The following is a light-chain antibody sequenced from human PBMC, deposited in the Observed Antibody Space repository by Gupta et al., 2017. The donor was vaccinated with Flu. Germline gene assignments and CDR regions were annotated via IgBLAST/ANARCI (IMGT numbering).Light chain of an antibody. CDR2: AAF. J-gene: IGKJ1*01. CDR3: QQSSLSPWT. V-gene: IGKV1-39*01. Sequence: DIQVTQSPSSLSASLGDRVTITCRASQSIGNYLNWYQQMPERAPKLLIYAAFTLQSGVPSRFSGSGSGTDFTLTISSLQPEDFGTYWCQQSSLSPWTFGQGTTVEIK. CDR1: QSIGNY.